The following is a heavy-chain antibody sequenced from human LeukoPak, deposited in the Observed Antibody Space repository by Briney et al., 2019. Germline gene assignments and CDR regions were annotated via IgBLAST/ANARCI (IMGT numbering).Heavy chain of an antibody. CDR3: ARHPQAAAAFNPFDY. CDR1: GFTFSSYE. J-gene: IGHJ4*02. V-gene: IGHV3-48*03. CDR2: ISSSGSTI. D-gene: IGHD6-13*01. Sequence: GGSLRLSCAASGFTFSSYEMNWVRQAPGKGLEWVSYISSSGSTIYYADSVKGRFTISRDNAKNSLYLQTNSLRAEDTAVYYCARHPQAAAAFNPFDYWGQGTLVTVSS.